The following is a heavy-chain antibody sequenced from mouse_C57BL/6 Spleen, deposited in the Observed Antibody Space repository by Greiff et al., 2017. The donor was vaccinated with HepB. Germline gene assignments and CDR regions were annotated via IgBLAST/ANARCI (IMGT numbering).Heavy chain of an antibody. CDR2: INPNNGGT. CDR1: GYTFTDYN. CDR3: AIGYYGSSLFDY. Sequence: EVQLQQSGPELVKPGASVKIPCKAAGYTFTDYNMDWVKQSHGKSLEWIGDINPNNGGTIYNQKFKGKATLTVDKSSSTAYMELRSLASEDTAVYYWAIGYYGSSLFDYWGQGTTLTVSS. D-gene: IGHD1-1*01. J-gene: IGHJ2*01. V-gene: IGHV1-18*01.